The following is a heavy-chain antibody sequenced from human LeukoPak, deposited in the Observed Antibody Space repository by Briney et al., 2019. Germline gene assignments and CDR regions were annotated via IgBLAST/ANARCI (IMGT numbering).Heavy chain of an antibody. Sequence: SETLSLTCTVSGGSISSYYWSWIRQLAGKGLEWIGRIYTSGSTNYNPSLKSRVTMSVDTSKNQFSLKLSSVTAADTAVYYCAREAGYQLLFYWFDPWGQGTLVTVSS. CDR1: GGSISSYY. CDR3: AREAGYQLLFYWFDP. V-gene: IGHV4-4*07. CDR2: IYTSGST. J-gene: IGHJ5*02. D-gene: IGHD2-2*01.